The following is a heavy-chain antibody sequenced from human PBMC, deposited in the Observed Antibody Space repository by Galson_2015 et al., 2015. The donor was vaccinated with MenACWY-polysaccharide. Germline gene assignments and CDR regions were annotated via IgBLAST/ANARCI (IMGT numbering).Heavy chain of an antibody. CDR1: GYTFTRYA. CDR3: ARDMCSGGSCNGNDAFEI. CDR2: INAGKGNT. V-gene: IGHV1-3*01. J-gene: IGHJ3*02. Sequence: QSGAEVKKPGASVKVSCKASGYTFTRYAIHWVRQAPGQRLKWMGWINAGKGNTKYSQEFQGRVTITRDTSANTAYMELSSLRSEDTAMYYCARDMCSGGSCNGNDAFEIWGQGTMVTVSS. D-gene: IGHD2-15*01.